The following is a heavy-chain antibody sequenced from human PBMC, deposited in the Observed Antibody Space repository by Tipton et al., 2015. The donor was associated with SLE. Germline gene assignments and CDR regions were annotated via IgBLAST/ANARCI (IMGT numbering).Heavy chain of an antibody. CDR2: IYYSGST. J-gene: IGHJ4*02. V-gene: IGHV4-59*01. CDR3: ARGVGEYFDY. CDR1: GGSISSYY. Sequence: TLSLTCTVSGGSISSYYWSWIRQPPGKGLEWIGYIYYSGSTNYNPSLKSRFTISVDTSKNQFSLKLSSVTAADTAVYYCARGVGEYFDYWGQGTLVTVSS. D-gene: IGHD3-16*01.